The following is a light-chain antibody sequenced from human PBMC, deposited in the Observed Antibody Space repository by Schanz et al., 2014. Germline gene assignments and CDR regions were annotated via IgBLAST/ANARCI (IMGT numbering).Light chain of an antibody. CDR3: CSYAGTYTSSWV. CDR1: SSNIGSNY. CDR2: SNT. J-gene: IGLJ3*02. Sequence: QSVLTQPPSASGTPGQRVTISCSGSSSNIGSNYVYWYQQLPGTAPKLLIYSNTLRPSGVPDRFSNSKSGTSASLAISGLQAEDEADYYCCSYAGTYTSSWVFGGGTKLTVL. V-gene: IGLV1-47*02.